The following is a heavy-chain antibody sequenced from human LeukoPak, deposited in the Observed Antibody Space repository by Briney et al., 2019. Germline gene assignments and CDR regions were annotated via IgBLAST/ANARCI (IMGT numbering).Heavy chain of an antibody. CDR1: GASIGSYY. J-gene: IGHJ4*02. V-gene: IGHV4-59*01. D-gene: IGHD6-19*01. Sequence: SETLSLTCTVSGASIGSYYWNWIRQPPGKGLEWIGYIHYSGSTNHNASLKSRVTISVDTSKNQFSLKLSSVTAADTAVYYCARDGVAGGFDYWGQGTLVTVSS. CDR3: ARDGVAGGFDY. CDR2: IHYSGST.